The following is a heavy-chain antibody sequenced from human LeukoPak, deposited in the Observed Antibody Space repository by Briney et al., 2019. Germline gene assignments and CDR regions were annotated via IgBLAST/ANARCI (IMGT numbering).Heavy chain of an antibody. J-gene: IGHJ4*02. CDR1: GGSFSGYY. CDR2: INHSGST. V-gene: IGHV4-34*01. D-gene: IGHD2-15*01. CDR3: ARAEVVRHQIDY. Sequence: PSETLSLTCAVYGGSFSGYYWSWIRQPPGKGLEWIGEINHSGSTNYNPSLKSRVTISVDTSKNQFSLKLSSVTAADTAVYYCARAEVVRHQIDYWGQGTLVTVSS.